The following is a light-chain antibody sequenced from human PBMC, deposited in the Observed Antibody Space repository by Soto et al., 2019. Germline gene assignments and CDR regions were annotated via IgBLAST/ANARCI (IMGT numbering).Light chain of an antibody. V-gene: IGLV2-11*01. CDR3: CSYAGSYTLYV. CDR2: DVN. CDR1: SSDVGGYTF. J-gene: IGLJ1*01. Sequence: QSALTQPRSVSGSPGQSVTISCTGTSSDVGGYTFVSWYQQHPAKAPKLMIYDVNRRPSGVPDRFSGSESGNTASLTISGLQAEDEADYYCCSYAGSYTLYVFGTGTKLTVL.